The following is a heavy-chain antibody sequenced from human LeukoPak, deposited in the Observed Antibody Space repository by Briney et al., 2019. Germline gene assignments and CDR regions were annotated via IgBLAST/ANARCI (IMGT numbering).Heavy chain of an antibody. CDR3: ARFARVPDS. CDR2: IFHTGIT. J-gene: IGHJ4*02. V-gene: IGHV4-59*01. CDR1: GGSISSYY. D-gene: IGHD2-21*01. Sequence: SETLSLTCTVSGGSISSYYWSWIRQPPGKGLEYIGYIFHTGITKSSPSLTGRATLSLDTSKNQFSLRLTSVTAADTAIYYCARFARVPDSWGQGILVTVSS.